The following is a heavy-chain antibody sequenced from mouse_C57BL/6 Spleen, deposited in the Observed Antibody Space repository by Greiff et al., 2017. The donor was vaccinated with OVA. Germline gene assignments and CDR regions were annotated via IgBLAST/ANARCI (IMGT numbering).Heavy chain of an antibody. CDR1: GFSFNTYA. J-gene: IGHJ4*01. D-gene: IGHD1-1*02. V-gene: IGHV10-1*01. CDR3: AREGGDY. Sequence: EVQLVESGGGLVQPRGSLKLSCAASGFSFNTYAMNWVRQAPGKGLEWVARIRSKSNNDATYYADSVKDKFTITRDDSESMLYLQMNNLTTADTAMYYCAREGGDYWGQGTSVTVSS. CDR2: IRSKSNNDAT.